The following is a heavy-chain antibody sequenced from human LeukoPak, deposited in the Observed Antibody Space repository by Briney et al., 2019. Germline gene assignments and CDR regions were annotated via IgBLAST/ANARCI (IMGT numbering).Heavy chain of an antibody. CDR1: GGSFSGYY. CDR3: ARGHLGYCSSTSCYGYYFDY. D-gene: IGHD2-2*01. J-gene: IGHJ4*02. V-gene: IGHV4-34*01. Sequence: PSETLSLNCAVYGGSFSGYYWSWIRQPPGKGLEWIGEINHSGSTNYNPSLKSRVTISVDTSKNQFSLKLSSVTAADTAVYYCARGHLGYCSSTSCYGYYFDYWGQGTLVTVSS. CDR2: INHSGST.